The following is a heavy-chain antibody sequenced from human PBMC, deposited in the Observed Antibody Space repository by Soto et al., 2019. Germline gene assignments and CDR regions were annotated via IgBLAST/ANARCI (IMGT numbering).Heavy chain of an antibody. CDR2: IYHSGGT. D-gene: IGHD3-9*01. CDR1: GGSISSDGSY. V-gene: IGHV4-31*03. Sequence: QVQLQESGPGLVKPSQTLSLTCTVSGGSISSDGSYWSWIRQHPGKGLEWIGYIYHSGGTYDNPSLRGRLTISVDTSKNQFSLSLYSVTAADTAGFYCARSGPYFDSLFWGQGTLVTVSS. J-gene: IGHJ4*02. CDR3: ARSGPYFDSLF.